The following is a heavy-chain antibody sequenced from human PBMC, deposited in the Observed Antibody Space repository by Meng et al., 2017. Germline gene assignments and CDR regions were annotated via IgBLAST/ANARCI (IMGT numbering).Heavy chain of an antibody. CDR3: TSTISAVGNF. Sequence: GESLKISCVVSGVTISGSDIHWVRQASGKGLEWVGRIRSKANNYATIYAASVKGRFTISRDDSKNTTYLQMNSLKTEDTAVYYCTSTISAVGNFWGQGTLVTVSS. D-gene: IGHD6-13*01. CDR1: GVTISGSD. J-gene: IGHJ4*02. V-gene: IGHV3-73*01. CDR2: IRSKANNYAT.